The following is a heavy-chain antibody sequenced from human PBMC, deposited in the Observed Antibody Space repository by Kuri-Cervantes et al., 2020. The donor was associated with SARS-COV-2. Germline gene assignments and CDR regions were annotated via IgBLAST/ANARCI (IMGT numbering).Heavy chain of an antibody. CDR1: GYSFTSYW. J-gene: IGHJ6*02. D-gene: IGHD1-26*01. Sequence: KVSCKGSGYSFTSYWIGWVRQMPGKGLEWMGIIYPGDSDTRYSPSFQGQVTISADKSISTAYLQWSSLKASDTAMYYCARSVGGSYFHYGMDVWGQGTTVT. CDR2: IYPGDSDT. CDR3: ARSVGGSYFHYGMDV. V-gene: IGHV5-51*01.